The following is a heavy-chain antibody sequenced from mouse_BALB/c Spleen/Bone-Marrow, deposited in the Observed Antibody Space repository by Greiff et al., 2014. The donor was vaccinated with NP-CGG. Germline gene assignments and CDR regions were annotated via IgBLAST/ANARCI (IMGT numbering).Heavy chain of an antibody. V-gene: IGHV5-12-1*01. Sequence: EVKLVESGGGLVKPGGSLKLSCAASGFAFSSYDMSWVRQTPEKRLEWVAYISSGGGSTYYPDTVKGRFTISRDNAKNTLYPQMSSLKSEDTAMYYCARPLYYYGSSPFYAMDYWGQGTSVTVSS. J-gene: IGHJ4*01. CDR3: ARPLYYYGSSPFYAMDY. CDR2: ISSGGGST. D-gene: IGHD1-1*01. CDR1: GFAFSSYD.